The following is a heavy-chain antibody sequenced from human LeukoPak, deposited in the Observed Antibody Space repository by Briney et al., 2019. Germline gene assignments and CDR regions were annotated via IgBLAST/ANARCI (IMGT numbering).Heavy chain of an antibody. CDR1: GFTFSSYS. J-gene: IGHJ3*01. Sequence: PGGSLRLSCAGSGFTFSSYSMTWVRQAPGKGLEWVSSISGSSSYIYYADSVKGRFTISRDNVKNTLYLQMNSLRAEDTAVYYCARDFLHLGGWGQGTMVTVSS. CDR3: ARDFLHLGG. CDR2: ISGSSSYI. D-gene: IGHD3-16*01. V-gene: IGHV3-21*01.